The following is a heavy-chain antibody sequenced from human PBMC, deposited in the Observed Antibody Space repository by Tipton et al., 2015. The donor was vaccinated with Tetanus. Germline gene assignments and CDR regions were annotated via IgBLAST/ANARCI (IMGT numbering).Heavy chain of an antibody. D-gene: IGHD3-10*01. Sequence: TLSLTCTVSGGSLRSGDHYWSWIRQPPGKGLEWLAYISSSGSTNSNYSLKSRITISRDTSKNQFSLKLASVTAADTAVYYCARWGDASGSTNLYAFDIWGQGTMVSVSS. J-gene: IGHJ3*02. V-gene: IGHV4-61*08. CDR3: ARWGDASGSTNLYAFDI. CDR2: ISSSGST. CDR1: GGSLRSGDHY.